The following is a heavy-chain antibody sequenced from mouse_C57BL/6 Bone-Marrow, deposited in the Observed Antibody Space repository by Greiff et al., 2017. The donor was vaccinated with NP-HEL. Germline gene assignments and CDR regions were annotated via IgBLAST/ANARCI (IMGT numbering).Heavy chain of an antibody. D-gene: IGHD2-5*01. CDR3: ERGYSNYY. J-gene: IGHJ2*01. CDR2: IDPSDSYT. Sequence: QVQLQQPGAELVRPGTSVKLSCKASGYTFTSYWMHWVKQRPGQGLEWIGVIDPSDSYTNYNQKFKGKATLTVDTSSSTAYMQLSSLTSEDSAVYYCERGYSNYYWGQGTTLTVSS. V-gene: IGHV1-59*01. CDR1: GYTFTSYW.